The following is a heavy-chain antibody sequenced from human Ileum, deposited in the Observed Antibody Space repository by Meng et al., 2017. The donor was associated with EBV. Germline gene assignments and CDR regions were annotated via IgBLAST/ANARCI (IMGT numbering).Heavy chain of an antibody. CDR1: GDSIISTDTW. V-gene: IGHV4-4*02. CDR2: IFHAGNT. Sequence: QGQLAESGPGPRKLSGTLSLTCGVSGDSIISTDTWWSWVRQPPGKGLEWIGEIFHAGNTNYNPSLKSQVTMSVDTSKNQFSLNLSSVTAADSAVYYCARGSHYTWDVWGQGTLVTVSS. J-gene: IGHJ4*02. D-gene: IGHD3-16*01. CDR3: ARGSHYTWDV.